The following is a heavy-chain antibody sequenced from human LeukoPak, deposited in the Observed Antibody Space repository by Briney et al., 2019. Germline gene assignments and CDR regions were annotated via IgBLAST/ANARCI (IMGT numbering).Heavy chain of an antibody. J-gene: IGHJ4*02. CDR1: GGSISSGDYY. V-gene: IGHV4-30-4*01. D-gene: IGHD5-18*01. CDR3: ARSTNSYGYGFDS. Sequence: PSETLSLTCTVSGGSISSGDYYWSWIRQPPGKGLECIGYIYYSGSTYYNPSLKSRVIISVDTSKNQFSLKLSSVTAADTAVYYCARSTNSYGYGFDSWGQGTLVTVSS. CDR2: IYYSGST.